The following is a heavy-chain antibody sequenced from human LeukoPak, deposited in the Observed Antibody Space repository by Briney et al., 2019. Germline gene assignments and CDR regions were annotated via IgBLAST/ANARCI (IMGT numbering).Heavy chain of an antibody. J-gene: IGHJ4*02. CDR2: IYYSGST. V-gene: IGHV4-39*01. CDR3: ARRDSGGFDY. CDR1: GGSISSSTYY. D-gene: IGHD3-10*01. Sequence: SETLSLTCTVPGGSISSSTYYWGWIRQPPGKGLEWIGSIYYSGSTYYNPSLKSRVTISVDTSKNQFSLKLSSVTAADTAVYYCARRDSGGFDYWGQGTLVTVSS.